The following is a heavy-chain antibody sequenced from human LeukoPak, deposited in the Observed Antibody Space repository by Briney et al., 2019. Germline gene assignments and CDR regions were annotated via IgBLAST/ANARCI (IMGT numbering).Heavy chain of an antibody. Sequence: GGSLRLSCAASGFTFSSYAMHWVRQAPGKGLEWVAVISYDGSNKYYVDSVKGRFTISRDNSKNSLYLQMNSLRAEDTAVYYCARGRGSSTSPYYFDYWGQGTLVTVSS. J-gene: IGHJ4*02. CDR3: ARGRGSSTSPYYFDY. D-gene: IGHD2-2*01. V-gene: IGHV3-30-3*01. CDR2: ISYDGSNK. CDR1: GFTFSSYA.